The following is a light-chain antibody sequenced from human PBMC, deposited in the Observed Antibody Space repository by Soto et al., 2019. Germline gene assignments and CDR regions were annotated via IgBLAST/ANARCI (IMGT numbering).Light chain of an antibody. CDR2: DVD. V-gene: IGLV2-23*02. Sequence: QSALTQPASVSGSPGQSITISCTGTSNDIGSYNLVSWYQQHPGEAPKLMIYDVDKRPSGISNRFSASKSGNTASLTISGLQAEDEADYYCCSYAGSNTVIFGGGTKVTV. CDR1: SNDIGSYNL. CDR3: CSYAGSNTVI. J-gene: IGLJ2*01.